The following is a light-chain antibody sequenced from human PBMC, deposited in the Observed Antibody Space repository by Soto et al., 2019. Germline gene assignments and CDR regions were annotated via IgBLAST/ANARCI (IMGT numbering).Light chain of an antibody. V-gene: IGKV3-20*01. CDR3: QQYGPSPPYT. CDR1: RSFSSSY. J-gene: IGKJ2*01. Sequence: EIVLTQSPGTLSLSPGERVTLSCRASRSFSSSYLAWYQQKPGQAPRLLIYAASIRATGIPDRFSGSGSGTDFTLTISRLGPEDFAVDYCQQYGPSPPYTFGQGTKVGIK. CDR2: AAS.